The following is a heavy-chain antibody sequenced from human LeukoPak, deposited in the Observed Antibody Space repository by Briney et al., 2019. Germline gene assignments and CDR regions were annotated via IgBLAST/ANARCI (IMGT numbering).Heavy chain of an antibody. J-gene: IGHJ4*02. CDR2: MKYDRSEK. V-gene: IGHV3-7*01. Sequence: GGSLRLSCAASGFTFRSYWMSWVRQAPGEGLEWVANMKYDRSEKYYVDSVKGRFTIARDNAKNSLYVQMNSLRAEDTAVYYCARDIEAAGLFLDYWGQGTLVTVSS. CDR3: ARDIEAAGLFLDY. CDR1: GFTFRSYW. D-gene: IGHD6-13*01.